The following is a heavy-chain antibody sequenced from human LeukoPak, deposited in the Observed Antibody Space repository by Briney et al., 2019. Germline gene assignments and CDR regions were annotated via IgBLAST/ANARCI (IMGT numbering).Heavy chain of an antibody. CDR2: ISYDGSNK. J-gene: IGHJ4*02. Sequence: GGSLRLSCAASGFTFSSYGMHWVRQAPGKGLEWVAVISYDGSNKYYADSVKGRFTISRDNSKNTLYLQMNSLRAEDTAVYYCGKLYGSGSYGNYWGQGTLVTVSS. CDR3: GKLYGSGSYGNY. CDR1: GFTFSSYG. V-gene: IGHV3-30*18. D-gene: IGHD3-10*01.